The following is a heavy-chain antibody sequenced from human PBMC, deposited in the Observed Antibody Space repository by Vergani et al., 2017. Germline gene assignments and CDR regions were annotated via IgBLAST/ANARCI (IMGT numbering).Heavy chain of an antibody. CDR2: ISWNSGSI. V-gene: IGHV3-20*04. J-gene: IGHJ3*02. CDR1: GFTVSSNY. CDR3: ARGPTEWELPFDI. D-gene: IGHD1-26*01. Sequence: VQLVESGGGVVQPGRSLRLSCAASGFTVSSNYMSWVRQAPGKGLEWVSGISWNSGSIGYADSVKGRFTISRDNAKNSLYLQMNSLRAEDTAVYYCARGPTEWELPFDIWGQGTMVTVSS.